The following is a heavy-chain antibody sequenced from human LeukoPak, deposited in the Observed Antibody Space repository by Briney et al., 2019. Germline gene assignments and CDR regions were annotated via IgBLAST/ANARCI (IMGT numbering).Heavy chain of an antibody. CDR1: GFTFSSYE. J-gene: IGHJ4*02. Sequence: PGGSLRLSCAASGFTFSSYEMNWVRQAPGKGLEWVSYISSSGSTIYYADSVKGRFTISRDNAKNSLYLQMNSLRAEDTAVYYCAKSAMIVVVITTALDYWGQGTLVTVSS. CDR3: AKSAMIVVVITTALDY. V-gene: IGHV3-48*03. D-gene: IGHD3-22*01. CDR2: ISSSGSTI.